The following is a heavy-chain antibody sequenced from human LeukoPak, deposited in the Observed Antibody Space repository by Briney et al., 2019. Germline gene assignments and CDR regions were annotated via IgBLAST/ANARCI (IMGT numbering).Heavy chain of an antibody. V-gene: IGHV3-30-3*01. D-gene: IGHD1-26*01. CDR3: ARVAPEWELLGYFGY. CDR1: GFTFSSYA. J-gene: IGHJ4*02. CDR2: ISYDGSNK. Sequence: PGRSLRLSCAASGFTFSSYAMHWVRQAPGKGLEWVAVISYDGSNKYYADSVKGRFTISRDNSKNTLYLQMNSLRAEDTAVYYCARVAPEWELLGYFGYWGQGTLVTVSS.